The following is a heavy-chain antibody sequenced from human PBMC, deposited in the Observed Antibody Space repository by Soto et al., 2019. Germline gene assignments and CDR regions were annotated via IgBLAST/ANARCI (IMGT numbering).Heavy chain of an antibody. CDR1: VYKFSSYW. Sequence: GESLKISCKASVYKFSSYWIAWLRQVPGKGLEWMGVIYPAASDARYSPSFQGQVTLSVDNSICTAHLQWSSLKASDTAMYYCARVRCISLSCYAGSRASSDSSGQGALVTVS. CDR3: ARVRCISLSCYAGSRASSDS. V-gene: IGHV5-51*01. CDR2: IYPAASDA. J-gene: IGHJ4*02. D-gene: IGHD2-2*01.